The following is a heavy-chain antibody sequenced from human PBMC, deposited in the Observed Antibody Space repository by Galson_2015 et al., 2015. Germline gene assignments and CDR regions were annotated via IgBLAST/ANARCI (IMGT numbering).Heavy chain of an antibody. D-gene: IGHD2-8*01. V-gene: IGHV4-34*01. Sequence: ETLSLTCAVYGGSFSGYYWSWIRQPPGKGLEWIGEINHSGSTNYNPSLKSRVTISVDTSKNQFSLKLSSVTAADTAVYYCARVKLMVYYRGPYQDYWGQGTLVTVSS. CDR3: ARVKLMVYYRGPYQDY. CDR2: INHSGST. J-gene: IGHJ4*02. CDR1: GGSFSGYY.